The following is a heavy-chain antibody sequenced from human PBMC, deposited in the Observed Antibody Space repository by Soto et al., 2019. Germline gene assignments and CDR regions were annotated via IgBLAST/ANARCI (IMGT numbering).Heavy chain of an antibody. Sequence: SVKVSCKASGGTFGKYAISWARQAPGQGLEWMGVIVPVLGSATYAQKFQGRITITADESTATAYMEVTNLRSEDTAVYYCARGRVVTAIPYSYYGMDVWGPGTTVTVSS. D-gene: IGHD2-21*02. CDR1: GGTFGKYA. V-gene: IGHV1-69*13. J-gene: IGHJ6*02. CDR2: IVPVLGSA. CDR3: ARGRVVTAIPYSYYGMDV.